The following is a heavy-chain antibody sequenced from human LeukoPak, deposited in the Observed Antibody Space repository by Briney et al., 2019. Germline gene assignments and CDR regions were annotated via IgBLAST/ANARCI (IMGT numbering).Heavy chain of an antibody. CDR2: ISGFGGNT. V-gene: IGHV3-23*01. D-gene: IGHD4-23*01. CDR3: AKDLSVVTPNYFDF. CDR1: GFTFNNFA. J-gene: IGHJ4*02. Sequence: GRSLRLSCAASGFTFNNFAMSWVRQAPGRGLEWVSTISGFGGNTFYAVSVQGRFTISRDNSKNTLYLQMYSLTAEDTAVYYCAKDLSVVTPNYFDFWGQGTLLTVSS.